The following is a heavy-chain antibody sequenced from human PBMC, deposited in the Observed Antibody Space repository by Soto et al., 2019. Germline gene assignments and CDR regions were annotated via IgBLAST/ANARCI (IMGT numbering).Heavy chain of an antibody. V-gene: IGHV4-39*01. CDR2: IYYSGST. CDR1: GGSISSSSYY. Sequence: SETLSLTCTVSGGSISSSSYYWGWIRQPPGKGLEWIGSIYYSGSTYYNPSLKSRFTISVDTSKNQFSLKLSSVTAADTAVYYCARQKVGATDYWGQGTLVTVSS. D-gene: IGHD1-26*01. J-gene: IGHJ4*02. CDR3: ARQKVGATDY.